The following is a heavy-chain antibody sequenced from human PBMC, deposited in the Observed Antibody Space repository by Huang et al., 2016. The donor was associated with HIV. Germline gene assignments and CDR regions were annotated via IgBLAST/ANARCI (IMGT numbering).Heavy chain of an antibody. CDR3: ARDATKNPRGWFDP. Sequence: QVHLQQWGAGLLKSAETLSLTCAVYGGSLSGCYWSWLRQTPGKGLEWIGEINHLGSPNYNPSLKSRVSISRDGSKKQFSLKLRSISDADTAVYFCARDATKNPRGWFDPWGQGTLVTVSS. CDR1: GGSLSGCY. J-gene: IGHJ5*02. V-gene: IGHV4-34*02. D-gene: IGHD3-10*01. CDR2: INHLGSP.